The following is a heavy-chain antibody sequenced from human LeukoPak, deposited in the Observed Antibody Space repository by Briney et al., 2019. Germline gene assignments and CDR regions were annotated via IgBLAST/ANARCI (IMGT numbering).Heavy chain of an antibody. D-gene: IGHD3-22*01. CDR1: AGSISSSSYS. J-gene: IGHJ4*02. CDR3: ARQGDYYDSSGAHGPFDY. CDR2: IYHSGRT. Sequence: SSETLSLTCSVSAGSISSSSYSWGWIRQPPGKGLEWIGSIYHSGRTYYNPSLKSRVTLSVDTSKNQFSLTLSSVTAADTAVYYCARQGDYYDSSGAHGPFDYWGQGTLVTVSS. V-gene: IGHV4-39*01.